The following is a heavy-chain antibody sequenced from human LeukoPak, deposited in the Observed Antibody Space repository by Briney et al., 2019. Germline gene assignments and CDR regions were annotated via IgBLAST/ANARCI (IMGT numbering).Heavy chain of an antibody. D-gene: IGHD3-22*01. CDR3: AKDLVDYDSSGYHYFDH. V-gene: IGHV3-21*01. Sequence: GGSLRLSCAASGFTFSSYSMNWVRQAPGKGLEWVSSISSSSSYIYYADSVKGRFTISRDNAKNSLYLQMNSLRAEDTAVYYCAKDLVDYDSSGYHYFDHWGQGTLVTVSS. CDR2: ISSSSSYI. J-gene: IGHJ4*02. CDR1: GFTFSSYS.